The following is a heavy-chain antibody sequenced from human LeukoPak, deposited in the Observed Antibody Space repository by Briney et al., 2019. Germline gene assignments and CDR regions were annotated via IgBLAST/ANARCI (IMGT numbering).Heavy chain of an antibody. Sequence: GGSLTLSCAASGFNFGGYWMSWVRHAPGKGLERVANIRYDGSETFYGDSVKGRFTVSRDNAKNSLYLQMNSLRVEDTGVYYCASATGDKGGYFGSWGEGAQVTVSS. V-gene: IGHV3-7*01. D-gene: IGHD7-27*01. J-gene: IGHJ4*02. CDR2: IRYDGSET. CDR1: GFNFGGYW. CDR3: ASATGDKGGYFGS.